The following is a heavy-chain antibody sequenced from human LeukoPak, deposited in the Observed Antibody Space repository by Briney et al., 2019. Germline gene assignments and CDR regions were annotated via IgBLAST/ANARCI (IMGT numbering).Heavy chain of an antibody. Sequence: SETLSLTCTVSGGSISSYYWSWIRQPPGKGLEWIGYIYYGGSTNYNSSLKSRVTISLDTSKNQFSLKLSSVTAADTAIYYCARGEMATIEDAFDIWGQGTMVTVSS. J-gene: IGHJ3*02. CDR2: IYYGGST. CDR1: GGSISSYY. V-gene: IGHV4-59*01. CDR3: ARGEMATIEDAFDI. D-gene: IGHD5-24*01.